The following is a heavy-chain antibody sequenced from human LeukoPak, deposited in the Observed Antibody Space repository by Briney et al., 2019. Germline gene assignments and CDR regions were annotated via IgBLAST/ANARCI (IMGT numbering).Heavy chain of an antibody. CDR3: ARSYYDFWSGYGTDNYYMDA. CDR2: IYHSGST. D-gene: IGHD3-3*01. J-gene: IGHJ6*03. V-gene: IGHV4-30-2*02. CDR1: GGSISSGGYY. Sequence: PSETLSLTCTVSGGSISSGGYYWSWIRQPPGKGLEWIGYIYHSGSTYYNPSLKSRVTISVDTSKNQFSLKLSSVTAADTAVYYWARSYYDFWSGYGTDNYYMDAWGKGTTVTVYS.